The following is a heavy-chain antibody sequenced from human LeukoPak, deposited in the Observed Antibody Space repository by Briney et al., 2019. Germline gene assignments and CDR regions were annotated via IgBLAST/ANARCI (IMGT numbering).Heavy chain of an antibody. D-gene: IGHD1-1*01. V-gene: IGHV1-18*01. Sequence: ASVKVSCKASGYTFTSYGISWVRQAPGQGLEWMGWISANNGDTGYPPKPQDRVTMTTDTYTSTAYMELRSLRSDDTAMYYCARESHETREDYWGQGTLVTVSS. J-gene: IGHJ4*02. CDR2: ISANNGDT. CDR1: GYTFTSYG. CDR3: ARESHETREDY.